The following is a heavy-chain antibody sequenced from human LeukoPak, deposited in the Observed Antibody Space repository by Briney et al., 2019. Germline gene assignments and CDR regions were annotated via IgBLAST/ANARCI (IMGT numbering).Heavy chain of an antibody. CDR1: GGSISSYY. D-gene: IGHD3-3*01. CDR3: ARDIGAPVTIFGVDHYYGMDV. Sequence: SETLSLTCTVSGGSISSYYWSWIRQPPGKGLEWIGYIYYSGSTNYNPSLKSRVTISVDTSRNQFSLKLSSVTAADTAVYYCARDIGAPVTIFGVDHYYGMDVWGQGTTVTVSS. J-gene: IGHJ6*02. V-gene: IGHV4-59*01. CDR2: IYYSGST.